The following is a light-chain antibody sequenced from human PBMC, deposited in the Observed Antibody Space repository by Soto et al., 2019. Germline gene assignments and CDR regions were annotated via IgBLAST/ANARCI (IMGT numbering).Light chain of an antibody. Sequence: EIVMTQSPATLSVSPGERSTLSCRASQSVSSNYLAWYQQKPGQAPRLLIYGASSRATGIPDRFSGSGSGTDFTLTISRLEPEDFAVYYCQQYGNSLGTFGQGAKVDI. CDR3: QQYGNSLGT. V-gene: IGKV3-20*01. CDR2: GAS. CDR1: QSVSSNY. J-gene: IGKJ1*01.